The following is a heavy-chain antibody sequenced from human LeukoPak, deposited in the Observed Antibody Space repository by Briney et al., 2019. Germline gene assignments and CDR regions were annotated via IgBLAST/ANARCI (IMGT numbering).Heavy chain of an antibody. Sequence: SETLSLTCAVYGGSFSGYYWSWIRQPPGKGLESIGQINHSGSTNYNPSLKSRVTISIDTSKNQFSLKLSSVTAADTALYYCASLPGTTDYYFYYMDVWGKGTTVTVSS. V-gene: IGHV4-34*01. D-gene: IGHD1-1*01. CDR3: ASLPGTTDYYFYYMDV. J-gene: IGHJ6*03. CDR1: GGSFSGYY. CDR2: INHSGST.